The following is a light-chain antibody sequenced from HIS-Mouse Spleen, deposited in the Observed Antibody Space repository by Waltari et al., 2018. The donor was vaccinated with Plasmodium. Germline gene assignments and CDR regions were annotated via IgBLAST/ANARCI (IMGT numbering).Light chain of an antibody. CDR2: QDS. CDR3: QAWDSSTAHV. Sequence: SYELTQPPSVSVSPGQTASITCSGDKLGDKYACWFQQKPGQSPVLVIYQDSKRPLGIHERFSCSNSGNTATLTISGTQAMDEADYYCQAWDSSTAHVFGTGTKVTVL. CDR1: KLGDKY. V-gene: IGLV3-1*01. J-gene: IGLJ1*01.